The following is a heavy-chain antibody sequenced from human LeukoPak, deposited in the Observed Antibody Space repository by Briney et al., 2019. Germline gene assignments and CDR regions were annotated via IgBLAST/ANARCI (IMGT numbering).Heavy chain of an antibody. CDR1: GYTFTSYY. D-gene: IGHD3-9*01. Sequence: ASVKVSCKASGYTFTSYYMHWVRQAPGQGLEWMGIINPSGGSTSYAQKFQGRVTMTRDTSTSTVYMELSSVRSEDTAVYYCARNWAYYDILTGPPGDIWGQGTMVTVSS. J-gene: IGHJ3*02. V-gene: IGHV1-46*01. CDR2: INPSGGST. CDR3: ARNWAYYDILTGPPGDI.